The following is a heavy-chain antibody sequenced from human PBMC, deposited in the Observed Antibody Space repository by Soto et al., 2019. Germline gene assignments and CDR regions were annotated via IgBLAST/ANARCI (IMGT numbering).Heavy chain of an antibody. V-gene: IGHV1-3*01. CDR1: GYTFTSYA. J-gene: IGHJ6*02. CDR3: ASEYCGGDCYSAARYGMDV. Sequence: QVQLVQSGAEVKKPGASVKVSCKASGYTFTSYAMHWVRQAPGQRLEWMGWINAGNGNTKYSQKFQGRVTSTRDTAASTDYMELSSLRSEDTAVYYCASEYCGGDCYSAARYGMDVWGQGTTVTVSS. D-gene: IGHD2-21*02. CDR2: INAGNGNT.